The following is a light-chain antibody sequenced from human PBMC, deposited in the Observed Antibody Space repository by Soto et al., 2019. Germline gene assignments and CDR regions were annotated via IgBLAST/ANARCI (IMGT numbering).Light chain of an antibody. CDR3: QQLNSYPIT. Sequence: IRMTQSPSSLSASTGDRVTITCRASQGISSYLAWYQQKPGKAPKLLIYAASTLQSGVPSRFSGSGSGTEFTLTISSLQPEDFATYYCQQLNSYPITFGQGTRLEI. CDR1: QGISSY. V-gene: IGKV1-9*01. J-gene: IGKJ5*01. CDR2: AAS.